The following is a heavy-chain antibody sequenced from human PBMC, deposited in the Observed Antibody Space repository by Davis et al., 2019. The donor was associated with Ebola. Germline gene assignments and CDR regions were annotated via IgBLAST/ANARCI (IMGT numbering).Heavy chain of an antibody. CDR2: INHSGST. J-gene: IGHJ6*02. CDR1: GGSVSNYF. V-gene: IGHV4-34*01. D-gene: IGHD2-2*01. CDR3: ARGRRVCSSTSCYSYYYYGMDV. Sequence: SETLSLTCTVSGGSVSNYFWSWIRQPPGKGLEWIGEINHSGSTNYKSSLKSRVTISIDTSKNQFSLKLSSVTAADTAVYYCARGRRVCSSTSCYSYYYYGMDVWGQGTTVTVSS.